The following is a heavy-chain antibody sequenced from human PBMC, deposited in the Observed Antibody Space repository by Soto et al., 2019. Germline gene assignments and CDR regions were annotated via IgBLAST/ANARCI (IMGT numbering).Heavy chain of an antibody. Sequence: AGGSPSLSCAAAGGTFGGFTRSWVRQAPGKGLEWVSSISSSSNYIYYADSLKGRFTISRDNAKNSLYLQMHSLRAEDTAVYYCARDTGVFGVVIIDYYYGMDVWGQGTTVTVSS. V-gene: IGHV3-21*01. J-gene: IGHJ6*02. CDR3: ARDTGVFGVVIIDYYYGMDV. CDR1: GGTFGGFT. CDR2: ISSSSNYI. D-gene: IGHD3-3*01.